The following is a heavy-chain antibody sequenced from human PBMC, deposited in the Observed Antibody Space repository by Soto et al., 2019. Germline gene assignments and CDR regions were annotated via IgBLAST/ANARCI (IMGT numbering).Heavy chain of an antibody. CDR3: ARDRDYGDYYGMDV. CDR2: INHSGST. V-gene: IGHV4-34*01. CDR1: GGSFSGYY. D-gene: IGHD4-17*01. J-gene: IGHJ6*02. Sequence: PSETLSLTCAVYGGSFSGYYWSWIRQPPGKGLEWIGEINHSGSTNYNPSLKSRVTISVDTSKNQFSLKLSSVTAADTAVYYCARDRDYGDYYGMDVWGQGTTVTVSS.